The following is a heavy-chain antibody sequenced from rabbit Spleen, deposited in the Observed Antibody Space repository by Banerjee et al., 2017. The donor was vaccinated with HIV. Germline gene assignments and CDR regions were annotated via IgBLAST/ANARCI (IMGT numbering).Heavy chain of an antibody. CDR2: AYAGSSGST. D-gene: IGHD1-1*01. Sequence: QSLEESGGGLVKPGASLTLTCKASGFDFNGFSFNGGYDMCWVRQAPGKGLEWVACAYAGSSGSTYSATWAKGRFTISKTSSTTVTLQMTSLTAADTATYFCARDTSSSFSSYGMDLWGQGTLVTVS. CDR1: GFDFNGFSFNGGYD. V-gene: IGHV1S40*01. CDR3: ARDTSSSFSSYGMDL. J-gene: IGHJ6*01.